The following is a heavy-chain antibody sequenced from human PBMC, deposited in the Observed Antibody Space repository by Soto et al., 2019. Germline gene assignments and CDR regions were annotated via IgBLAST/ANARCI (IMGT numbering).Heavy chain of an antibody. V-gene: IGHV5-51*01. J-gene: IGHJ5*02. CDR2: IFPGDSDT. CDR3: ARHPRVATGTNWFDP. CDR1: GYSFTSYW. D-gene: IGHD5-12*01. Sequence: GESLKISCKGSGYSFTSYWIGWVRQMPGKGLEWMGVIFPGDSDTRYRPSFQGQVTISADKSITTAYLQWSSLRASDTAMYYCARHPRVATGTNWFDPWGQGTLVTVSS.